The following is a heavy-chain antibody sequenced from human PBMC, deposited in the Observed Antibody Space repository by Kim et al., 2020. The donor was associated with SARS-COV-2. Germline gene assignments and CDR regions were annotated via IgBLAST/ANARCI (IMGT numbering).Heavy chain of an antibody. CDR3: ARGFGPLGYYYGMDV. Sequence: GGSLRLSCAASGFTFSSYWMHWVRQAPGKGLLWVSRINTDGSSTSYADSVKGRFTISRDNAKNTLYLQMNSLRAEDTAVYYCARGFGPLGYYYGMDVCGQETTVTVSS. J-gene: IGHJ6*02. CDR2: INTDGSST. V-gene: IGHV3-74*01. CDR1: GFTFSSYW. D-gene: IGHD3-10*01.